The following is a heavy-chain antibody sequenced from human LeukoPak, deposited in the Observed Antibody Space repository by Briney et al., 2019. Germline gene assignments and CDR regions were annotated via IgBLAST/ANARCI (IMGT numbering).Heavy chain of an antibody. D-gene: IGHD3-10*01. CDR3: ARGVMVRGGESQYYYYYYYMDV. J-gene: IGHJ6*03. CDR2: INPNSGGT. Sequence: ASVKVSCKASGYTFTGYYMHWVRQAPGQGLEWMGWINPNSGGTNYAQKFQGRVTMTRDTSISTAYMELSRLRSDDTAVYYCARGVMVRGGESQYYYYYYYMDVWGKGTTVTVSS. V-gene: IGHV1-2*02. CDR1: GYTFTGYY.